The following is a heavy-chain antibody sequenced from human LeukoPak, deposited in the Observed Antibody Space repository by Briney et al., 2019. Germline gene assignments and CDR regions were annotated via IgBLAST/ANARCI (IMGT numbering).Heavy chain of an antibody. Sequence: PGGSLRLSCAASGFTFSSYAMSWVRQAPGKGLEWVSAISGSGGSTYYADSVKGRFTISRDNSKNMLYLQMNSLRAEDTAVYYCARSLYYDFWSDYYFDYWGQGTLVTVSS. J-gene: IGHJ4*02. CDR2: ISGSGGST. CDR1: GFTFSSYA. V-gene: IGHV3-23*01. CDR3: ARSLYYDFWSDYYFDY. D-gene: IGHD3-3*01.